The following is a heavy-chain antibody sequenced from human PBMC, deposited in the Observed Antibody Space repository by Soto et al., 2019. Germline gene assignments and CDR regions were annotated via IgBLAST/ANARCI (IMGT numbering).Heavy chain of an antibody. Sequence: SETLSLTCAVSGGSISSSNWWSWVRQPPGKGLEWIGEIYHSGSTNYNPSLKSRVTISVDKSKNQFSLKLSSVTAADTAVYYCARISGYSSSWYFDYWGQGTLVTVSS. CDR2: IYHSGST. J-gene: IGHJ4*02. CDR1: GGSISSSNW. D-gene: IGHD6-13*01. V-gene: IGHV4-4*02. CDR3: ARISGYSSSWYFDY.